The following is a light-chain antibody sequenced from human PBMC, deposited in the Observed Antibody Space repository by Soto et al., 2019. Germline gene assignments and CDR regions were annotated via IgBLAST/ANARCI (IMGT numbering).Light chain of an antibody. V-gene: IGKV1-39*01. Sequence: DLQMTQSPSSLSASVGDRVTITCRASQSVSSYLNWYQQKPGKAPKVLIYSASSLQSGVPSRFSGSGSGTHFTLIISSLQPEDLATYYCQQSYSSPITFGQGTRLEIK. J-gene: IGKJ5*01. CDR3: QQSYSSPIT. CDR2: SAS. CDR1: QSVSSY.